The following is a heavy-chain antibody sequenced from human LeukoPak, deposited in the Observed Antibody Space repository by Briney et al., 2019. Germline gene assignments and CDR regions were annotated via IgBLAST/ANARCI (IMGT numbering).Heavy chain of an antibody. V-gene: IGHV1-46*01. CDR3: ARVDPYCSGGSCYSFDAFDI. CDR2: INPSGGST. Sequence: GASVKVSCKASGYTFTSYYMHWVRQAPGQGLEWMGIINPSGGSTSYAQKFQGRVTMTRDTSTSTVYMELSSLRSEDTAVYYCARVDPYCSGGSCYSFDAFDIWGQETMVTVSS. CDR1: GYTFTSYY. J-gene: IGHJ3*02. D-gene: IGHD2-15*01.